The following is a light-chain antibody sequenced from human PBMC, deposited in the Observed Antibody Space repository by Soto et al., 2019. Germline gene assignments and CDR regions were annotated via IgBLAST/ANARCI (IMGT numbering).Light chain of an antibody. J-gene: IGLJ2*01. Sequence: QSALTQPASVSGSPGQSITISCTGTSSDVGSYTYVSWYQQHPGKAPKLMIYDVNNRPSGVSNRFSGSKSGSTASLTISGLQVEDEADYYCTSYTSSNTLEVVFGGGTKVTVL. CDR3: TSYTSSNTLEVV. V-gene: IGLV2-14*01. CDR2: DVN. CDR1: SSDVGSYTY.